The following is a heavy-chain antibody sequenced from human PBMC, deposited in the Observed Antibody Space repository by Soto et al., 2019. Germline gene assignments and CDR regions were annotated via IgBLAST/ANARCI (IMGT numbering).Heavy chain of an antibody. D-gene: IGHD6-19*01. J-gene: IGHJ3*02. Sequence: ASVKVSCKASGYTFTSYAMHWVRQAPGQRLEWMGWINAGNGNTKYSQKFQGRVTITRDTSASTAYMELSSLRSEDTAVYYCAREPMRVIAVAGLIDAFDIWGQGTMVTV. CDR3: AREPMRVIAVAGLIDAFDI. CDR1: GYTFTSYA. V-gene: IGHV1-3*01. CDR2: INAGNGNT.